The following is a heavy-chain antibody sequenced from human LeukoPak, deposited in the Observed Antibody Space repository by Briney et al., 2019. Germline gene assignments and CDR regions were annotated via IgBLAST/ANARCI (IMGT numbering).Heavy chain of an antibody. V-gene: IGHV3-30-3*01. D-gene: IGHD6-19*01. Sequence: PGGSLRLSCAASGFTFSSYAMHWVRQAPGKGLEWVAVISYDGSNKYYADSVKGRFTISRDNSKNTLYLQMNSLRAEDTAVYYCARAFWSSGSTGDYWGQGTLVTVSS. CDR2: ISYDGSNK. J-gene: IGHJ4*02. CDR1: GFTFSSYA. CDR3: ARAFWSSGSTGDY.